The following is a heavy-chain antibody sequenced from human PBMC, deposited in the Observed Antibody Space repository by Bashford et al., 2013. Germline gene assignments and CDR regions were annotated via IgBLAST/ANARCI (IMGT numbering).Heavy chain of an antibody. CDR3: NTQSLHYYATDY. CDR1: GFTFDNAW. D-gene: IGHD3-10*01. V-gene: IGHV3-15*01. J-gene: IGHJ4*02. CDR2: IKSKSEGGTT. Sequence: SGGPVRLSCVASGFTFDNAWMSWVRQAPGKGLEWVGHIKSKSEGGTTDYAAPVKGRFTISRDDSKNTLYLQMNSLKTEDTAVYYCNTQSLHYYATDYWGQGTLVTVSS.